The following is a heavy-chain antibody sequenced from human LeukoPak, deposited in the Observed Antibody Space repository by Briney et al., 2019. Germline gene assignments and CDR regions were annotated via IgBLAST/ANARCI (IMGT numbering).Heavy chain of an antibody. V-gene: IGHV4-59*08. CDR1: GGSISSYY. CDR3: ARQYSSKAVAVTDY. J-gene: IGHJ4*02. D-gene: IGHD6-19*01. CDR2: IYYSGST. Sequence: TSETLSLTCTVSGGSISSYYWTWIRQPPGKGLEWIGYIYYSGSTNYNPSLKSRVTISVDTSKNQFSLKLSSVTAADTAVYYCARQYSSKAVAVTDYWGQGTLVTVSS.